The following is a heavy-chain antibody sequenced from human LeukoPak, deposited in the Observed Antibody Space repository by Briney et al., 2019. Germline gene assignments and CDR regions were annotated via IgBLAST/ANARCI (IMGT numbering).Heavy chain of an antibody. J-gene: IGHJ4*02. D-gene: IGHD4-17*01. Sequence: GGTLRLSCAASGFTFSSYGMNWVRQAPGKGLEWVSGISPSGGTTYYTDSVKGRFTISRDNSKHTVSLQMNSLRAEDTAVYYCAKDGATTVMHYYFDYWGQGTLVTVSS. CDR2: ISPSGGTT. V-gene: IGHV3-23*01. CDR3: AKDGATTVMHYYFDY. CDR1: GFTFSSYG.